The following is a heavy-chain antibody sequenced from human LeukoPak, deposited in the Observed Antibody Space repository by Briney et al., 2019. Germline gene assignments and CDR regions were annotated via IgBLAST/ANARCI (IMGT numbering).Heavy chain of an antibody. Sequence: GGSLRLSCAASGFTFTDYSMTWVRQAPGKGLEWASSISTVSTYTFYSDSAKGRFTITRDNAKNTLYLQMSSLSAEDTGVYYCARDGSGFYLYYYMDVWGRGTTVTVSS. V-gene: IGHV3-21*01. CDR1: GFTFTDYS. CDR2: ISTVSTYT. CDR3: ARDGSGFYLYYYMDV. D-gene: IGHD6-25*01. J-gene: IGHJ6*03.